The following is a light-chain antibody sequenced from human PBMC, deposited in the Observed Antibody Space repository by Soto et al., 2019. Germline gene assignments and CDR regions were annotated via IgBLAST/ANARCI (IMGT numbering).Light chain of an antibody. Sequence: QSVLTQPASVSGPPGQSITISCTGTSSDVGGYNYVSWYQQHPGKAPKLMIYDVSNRPSGVSNRFSGSKSGNTASLTISGLQAEDEADYYCSSYTGSTTYVFGIGTKVTVL. CDR1: SSDVGGYNY. V-gene: IGLV2-14*01. CDR2: DVS. CDR3: SSYTGSTTYV. J-gene: IGLJ1*01.